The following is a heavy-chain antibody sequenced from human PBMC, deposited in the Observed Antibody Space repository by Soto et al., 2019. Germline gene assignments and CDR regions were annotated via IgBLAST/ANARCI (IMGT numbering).Heavy chain of an antibody. V-gene: IGHV3-30*18. D-gene: IGHD3-10*01. CDR3: AKNIVRGHWYFDL. Sequence: QVQLVESGGGVVQPGKSLRLSCAASGIAFSGCGMFWVRQTPSKGLEWVAAISSDGSQKYYADSVKDRFTISRDNSKNTLYVQMNGLTTEDTAVYFCAKNIVRGHWYFDLWGRGTLVTVSS. CDR1: GIAFSGCG. J-gene: IGHJ2*01. CDR2: ISSDGSQK.